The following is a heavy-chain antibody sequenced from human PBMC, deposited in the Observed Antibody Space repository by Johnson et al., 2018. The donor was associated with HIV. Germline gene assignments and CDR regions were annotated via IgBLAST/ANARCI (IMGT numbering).Heavy chain of an antibody. Sequence: GGGVERPGGSLRLTCAGSGFTFDDHGMSWVRQVPGKGLEWVSGINWNGGTTSYADSVKGRFTISRDNSKNRLYLQMNIRRAEDTAVYYCAKDRSGTNWGLSPDALDLWGQGTMVTVSS. J-gene: IGHJ3*01. CDR2: INWNGGTT. CDR3: AKDRSGTNWGLSPDALDL. D-gene: IGHD7-27*01. CDR1: GFTFDDHG. V-gene: IGHV3-20*04.